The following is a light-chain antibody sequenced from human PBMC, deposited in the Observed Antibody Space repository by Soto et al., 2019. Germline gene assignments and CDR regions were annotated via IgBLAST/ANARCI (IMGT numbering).Light chain of an antibody. CDR1: SSDVGGYNY. CDR2: DVS. Sequence: QSAQTQPASVSGSPGQSITISCTGTSSDVGGYNYVSWYQQHPGKAPKLIIYDVSNRPSGVSNRFSGSKSGNTASLTISGLQAEDEADYYCSSYTSSSTRGFGTGTKVTVL. J-gene: IGLJ1*01. CDR3: SSYTSSSTRG. V-gene: IGLV2-14*01.